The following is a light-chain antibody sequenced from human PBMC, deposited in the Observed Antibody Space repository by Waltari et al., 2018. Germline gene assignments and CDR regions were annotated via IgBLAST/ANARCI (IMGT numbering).Light chain of an antibody. J-gene: IGKJ4*01. Sequence: DIVVTKYPLSLPVTPGEPASISCRSSQSLLYSNGYNYLDWYLQKPGQSPQLLIYLGSNRASGVPDRFSGSGSGTDFTLKISRVEAEDVGVYYCIQTLQTPLTFGGGTKVEIK. CDR3: IQTLQTPLT. V-gene: IGKV2-28*01. CDR2: LGS. CDR1: QSLLYSNGYNY.